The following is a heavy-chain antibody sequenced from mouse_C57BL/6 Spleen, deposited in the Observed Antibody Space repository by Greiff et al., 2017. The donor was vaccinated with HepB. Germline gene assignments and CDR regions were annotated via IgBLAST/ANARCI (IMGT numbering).Heavy chain of an antibody. J-gene: IGHJ2*01. V-gene: IGHV1-59*01. CDR1: GYTFTSYW. CDR2: IDPSDSYT. Sequence: VQLQQPGAELVRPGTSVKLSCKASGYTFTSYWMHWVKQRPGQGLEWIGVIDPSDSYTNYNQKFKGKATLTVDTSSSTAYMQLSSLTSEDSAVYYCARHGNYVFDYWGQGTTLTVSS. D-gene: IGHD2-1*01. CDR3: ARHGNYVFDY.